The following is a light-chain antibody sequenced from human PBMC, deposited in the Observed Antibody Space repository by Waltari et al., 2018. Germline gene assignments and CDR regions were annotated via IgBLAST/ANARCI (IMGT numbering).Light chain of an antibody. CDR2: VNSDGSN. V-gene: IGLV4-69*01. CDR1: SGHSSNI. CDR3: ETDSNGTWV. J-gene: IGLJ3*02. Sequence: QLVLTQSPSASASLGASVKLTCTLSSGHSSNIIAWLQQQPERGPRYLMKVNSDGSNSKGDDTPARFSGSSAGAGRHLTISSLQSEDAADYYCETDSNGTWVFGGGTKLTVL.